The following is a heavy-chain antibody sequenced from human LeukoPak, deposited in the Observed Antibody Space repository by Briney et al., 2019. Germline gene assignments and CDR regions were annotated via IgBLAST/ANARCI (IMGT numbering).Heavy chain of an antibody. CDR3: ARDRDSSGYYLSHPFDY. Sequence: PGGSLRLSCAASGFTFSSYWMHWVRQAPGKGLVWVSRISSDGSSTSYADSVKGRFTISRDNSKNTLYLQMYSLRAEDTAVYYCARDRDSSGYYLSHPFDYWGQGTLVTVSS. D-gene: IGHD3-22*01. CDR1: GFTFSSYW. J-gene: IGHJ4*02. V-gene: IGHV3-74*01. CDR2: ISSDGSST.